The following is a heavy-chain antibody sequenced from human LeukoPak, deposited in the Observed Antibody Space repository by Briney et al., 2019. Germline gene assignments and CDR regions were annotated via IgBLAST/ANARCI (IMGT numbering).Heavy chain of an antibody. Sequence: ASVKVSCKVSGYTLTELSMHWVRQAPGKGLEWMGGFDPEDGETIYAQKFQGRVTMTEDTSTDTAYMELSSLRSEDTAVYYCATIPSPGSYLEYWGQGTLVTVFS. CDR3: ATIPSPGSYLEY. CDR2: FDPEDGET. D-gene: IGHD3-10*01. V-gene: IGHV1-24*01. J-gene: IGHJ4*02. CDR1: GYTLTELS.